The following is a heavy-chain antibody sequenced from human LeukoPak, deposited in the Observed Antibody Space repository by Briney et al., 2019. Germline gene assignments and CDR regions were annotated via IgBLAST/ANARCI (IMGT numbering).Heavy chain of an antibody. V-gene: IGHV4-38-2*02. CDR2: IYHSGST. Sequence: SETLSLTCTVSGYSISSGYYWGWIRQPPGKGLEWIGSIYHSGSTYYNPSLKSRVTISVDTSKNQFSLKLSSVTAADTAVYYCARVLGYSSGGGWFDPWGQGTLVTVSS. J-gene: IGHJ5*02. D-gene: IGHD6-19*01. CDR1: GYSISSGYY. CDR3: ARVLGYSSGGGWFDP.